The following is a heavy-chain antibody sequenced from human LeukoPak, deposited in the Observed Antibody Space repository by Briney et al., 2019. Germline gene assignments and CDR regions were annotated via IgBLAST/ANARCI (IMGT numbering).Heavy chain of an antibody. CDR2: FDPEDGET. V-gene: IGHV1-24*01. Sequence: ASVKVSCKVSGYTLTELSMHWVRQAPGKGLEWMGGFDPEDGETIYAQRFQGRVTMTEDTSTDTAYMELSSLRSEDTAVYYCQVRGVTDPFQFDYWGQGTLVTVSS. J-gene: IGHJ4*02. D-gene: IGHD3-10*01. CDR3: QVRGVTDPFQFDY. CDR1: GYTLTELS.